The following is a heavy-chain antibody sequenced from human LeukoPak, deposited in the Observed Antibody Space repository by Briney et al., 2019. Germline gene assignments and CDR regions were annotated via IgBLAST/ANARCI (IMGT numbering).Heavy chain of an antibody. J-gene: IGHJ3*02. D-gene: IGHD1-14*01. CDR3: VRDRNFAFDI. V-gene: IGHV3-74*01. Sequence: PGGSLRLSCAASGFTFSSYWMHWVRQAPGKGLVWVSRIKSDGSTNYADSVKGRFTISRDNAKDSLYLQMNSLRAEDTAMYYCVRDRNFAFDIWGQGTMVTVSS. CDR2: IKSDGST. CDR1: GFTFSSYW.